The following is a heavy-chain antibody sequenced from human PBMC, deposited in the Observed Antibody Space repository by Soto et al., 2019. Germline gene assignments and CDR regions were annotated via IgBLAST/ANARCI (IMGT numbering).Heavy chain of an antibody. D-gene: IGHD3-10*01. CDR2: INHSGST. CDR1: GGSFSGYY. CDR3: ARDVLWFGDR. J-gene: IGHJ5*02. Sequence: PSETLSLTCAVYGGSFSGYYWSWIRQPPGKGLEWIGEINHSGSTNYNPSLKSRVTISVDTSKNQFSLKLSSVTAADTAVYYCARDVLWFGDRWGQGTLVT. V-gene: IGHV4-34*01.